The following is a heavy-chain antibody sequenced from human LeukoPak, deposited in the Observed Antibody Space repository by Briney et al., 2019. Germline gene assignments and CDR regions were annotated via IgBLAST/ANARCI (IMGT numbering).Heavy chain of an antibody. Sequence: ASVKVSCKASGYTFTSYGISWVRQAPVQGLKWMGWISTYNDNTNYAQKLQGRVTMTTDTSTSTAYMELRSRRSDDTAVYYCARGEDYLDYWGQGTLVTVSS. CDR2: ISTYNDNT. V-gene: IGHV1-18*01. CDR1: GYTFTSYG. CDR3: ARGEDYLDY. J-gene: IGHJ4*02.